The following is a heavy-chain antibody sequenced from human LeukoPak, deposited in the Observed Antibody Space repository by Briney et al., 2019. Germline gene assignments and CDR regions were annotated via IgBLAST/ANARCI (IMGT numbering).Heavy chain of an antibody. Sequence: GGSLRLSCAASEFTITSYWMSWVRQAPGKGLEWVANIKQDGSEKYYVDSVRGRFTISRDNAKNSLYLQVNSLRAEDTAVYYCAREGDSSSWAYYYYMDVWGKGTTVTISS. CDR3: AREGDSSSWAYYYYMDV. D-gene: IGHD6-13*01. CDR1: EFTITSYW. CDR2: IKQDGSEK. J-gene: IGHJ6*03. V-gene: IGHV3-7*01.